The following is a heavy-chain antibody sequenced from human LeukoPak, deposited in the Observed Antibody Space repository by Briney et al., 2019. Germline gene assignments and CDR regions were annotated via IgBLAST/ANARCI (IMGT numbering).Heavy chain of an antibody. CDR3: VRCLALAGTCGFDI. CDR2: IKEDESRK. J-gene: IGHJ3*02. Sequence: GGSLRLSCTASGFTFSRFWMSWVRQSAGKGLEWVASIKEDESRKDYADSVKGRFTISRENAKNSLYLQMYSLRVEDAAVYYCVRCLALAGTCGFDIWGQGTMVTVSS. V-gene: IGHV3-7*01. D-gene: IGHD6-19*01. CDR1: GFTFSRFW.